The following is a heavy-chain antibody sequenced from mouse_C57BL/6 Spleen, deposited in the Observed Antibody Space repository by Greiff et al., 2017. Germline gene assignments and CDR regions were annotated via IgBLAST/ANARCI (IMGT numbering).Heavy chain of an antibody. CDR3: ARIYYDYDEDAMYY. J-gene: IGHJ4*01. D-gene: IGHD2-4*01. CDR1: GYTFTSYW. Sequence: QVQLQQPGAELVKPGASVKLSCKASGYTFTSYWMHWVKQRPGQGLEWIGMIHPNSGSTNYNEKFKSKATLTVDKSSSTAYMQLSSLTSEDSAVYYFARIYYDYDEDAMYYWGQGTSVTVSS. CDR2: IHPNSGST. V-gene: IGHV1-64*01.